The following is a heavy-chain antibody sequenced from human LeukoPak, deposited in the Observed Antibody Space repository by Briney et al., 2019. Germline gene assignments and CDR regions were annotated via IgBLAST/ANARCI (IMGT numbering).Heavy chain of an antibody. V-gene: IGHV1-24*01. Sequence: ASVKVSCKVSGSSLSDLSIHWVRQAPGKGLEYVGGSDPEDGETFHAQNFQGRVTMTEDTSIDTAYMELSSLRSEDTAVYYCVTDRARLFWYFDLWGRGTLVTVSS. CDR2: SDPEDGET. J-gene: IGHJ2*01. CDR3: VTDRARLFWYFDL. CDR1: GSSLSDLS. D-gene: IGHD2-21*02.